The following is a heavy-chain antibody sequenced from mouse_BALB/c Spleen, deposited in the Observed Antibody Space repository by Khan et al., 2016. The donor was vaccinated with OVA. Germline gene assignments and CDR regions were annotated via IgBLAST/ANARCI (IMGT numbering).Heavy chain of an antibody. CDR3: AREEALYYFKY. D-gene: IGHD3-2*02. V-gene: IGHV1-76*01. CDR2: IYPGTDNT. CDR1: GYIFTSYW. J-gene: IGHJ2*01. Sequence: QVQLKESGAELVRPGTSVKLSCKTSGYIFTSYWIHWVKQRSGQGLEWIARIYPGTDNTYYNENFKDKATLTADKSSSTVYLQLSSLKSEDSAVFFWAREEALYYFKYWGQGTTLTVSS.